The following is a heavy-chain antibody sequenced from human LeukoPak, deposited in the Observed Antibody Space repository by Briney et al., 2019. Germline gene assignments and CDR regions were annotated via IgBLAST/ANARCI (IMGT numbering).Heavy chain of an antibody. D-gene: IGHD5-12*01. J-gene: IGHJ4*02. Sequence: GESLKISCKDSGYSFTNYWIGWVRQMPGRGLEWMGIIYPGDSDTRYSPSFQGQVTISADKSINTAYLQWSSLKASDTAMYYCARRRQWLRFDDFDYWGQGTLVTVSS. CDR2: IYPGDSDT. CDR3: ARRRQWLRFDDFDY. V-gene: IGHV5-51*01. CDR1: GYSFTNYW.